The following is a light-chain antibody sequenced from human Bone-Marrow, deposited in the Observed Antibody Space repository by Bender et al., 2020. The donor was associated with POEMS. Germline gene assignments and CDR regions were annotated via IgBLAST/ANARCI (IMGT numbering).Light chain of an antibody. J-gene: IGLJ2*01. CDR2: DDR. Sequence: QSALTQPASVSGFPGQSITISCTGTSSDIGGYNLVSWYQHHPGKAPKLMIFDDRGRPSGVSNRFSGSKSGNTASLTISGLQAEDEADYSCCSYAGGHVVFGGGTRLTVL. CDR1: SSDIGGYNL. V-gene: IGLV2-23*01. CDR3: CSYAGGHVV.